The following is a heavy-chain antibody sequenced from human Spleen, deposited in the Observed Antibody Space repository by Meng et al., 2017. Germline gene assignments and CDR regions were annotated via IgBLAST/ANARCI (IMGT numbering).Heavy chain of an antibody. J-gene: IGHJ4*02. D-gene: IGHD6-19*01. CDR1: GGSINSDNW. V-gene: IGHV4-4*02. Sequence: QVQLQEAGHGLVQPSGTLSLTCAVSGGSINSDNWWSWVRQPPGKGLEWIGEIYHSGTTNYNPSLKSRVSMSVDRSKNQFSLKLTSVTAADTAVYYCARAHSSGWSPHAYWGQGSLVTVSS. CDR3: ARAHSSGWSPHAY. CDR2: IYHSGTT.